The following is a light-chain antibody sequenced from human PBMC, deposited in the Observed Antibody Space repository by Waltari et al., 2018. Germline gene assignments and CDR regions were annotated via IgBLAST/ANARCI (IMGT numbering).Light chain of an antibody. V-gene: IGLV2-14*01. CDR2: DVS. CDR3: SSYTSSSTLV. Sequence: QSALTQPASVSGSPGQSITISCTGTSSDVGGYKYVSWYQRHPGKAPKLLIYDVSKRPSGVSNRFSGSKSGNTASLTISGLQAEDEADYYCSSYTSSSTLVFGGGTKLTVL. J-gene: IGLJ2*01. CDR1: SSDVGGYKY.